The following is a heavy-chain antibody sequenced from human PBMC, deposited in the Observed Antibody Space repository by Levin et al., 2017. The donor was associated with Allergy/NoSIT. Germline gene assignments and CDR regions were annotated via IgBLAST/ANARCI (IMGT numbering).Heavy chain of an antibody. CDR2: IRSKAYGGTT. Sequence: GGSLRLSCTASGFTFGDYAMSWFRQAPGKGLEWVAFIRSKAYGGTTEYAASVKGRFTISRDDSKSIAYLQMNSLKTEDTGVYYCTRGSSDYDILTGYYSFDYWGQGTLVTVSS. CDR1: GFTFGDYA. J-gene: IGHJ4*02. CDR3: TRGSSDYDILTGYYSFDY. V-gene: IGHV3-49*03. D-gene: IGHD3-9*01.